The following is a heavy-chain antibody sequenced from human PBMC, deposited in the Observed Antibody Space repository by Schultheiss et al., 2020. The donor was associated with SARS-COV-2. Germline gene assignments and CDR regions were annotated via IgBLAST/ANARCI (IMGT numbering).Heavy chain of an antibody. CDR3: ARDLWLLDYYYGMDV. J-gene: IGHJ6*02. Sequence: GGSLRLSCAASGFTFSDYYMSWIRQAPGKGLEWVSVISTTGGATYYADSVKGRFTISRDNAKNTLYLQMNSLRAEDTAVYYCARDLWLLDYYYGMDVWGQGTTVTVSS. CDR1: GFTFSDYY. D-gene: IGHD3-22*01. V-gene: IGHV3-11*04. CDR2: ISTTGGAT.